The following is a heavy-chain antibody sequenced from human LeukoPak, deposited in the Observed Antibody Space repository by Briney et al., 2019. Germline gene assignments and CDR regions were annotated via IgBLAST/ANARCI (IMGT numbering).Heavy chain of an antibody. J-gene: IGHJ5*02. CDR1: GFTFDDYG. CDR2: INWNGRTT. Sequence: GSLRLPCAASGFTFDDYGMSWVRQAPGKGLEWVAGINWNGRTTTYGDSLKGRFTVSRDNAKKSLHLQMNSLRAEDTALYYCARDPCPLSVSCIDHWGQGTLVIVSS. D-gene: IGHD5/OR15-5a*01. V-gene: IGHV3-20*04. CDR3: ARDPCPLSVSCIDH.